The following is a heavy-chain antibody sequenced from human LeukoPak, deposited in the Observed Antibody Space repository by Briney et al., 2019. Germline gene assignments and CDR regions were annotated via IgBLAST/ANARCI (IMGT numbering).Heavy chain of an antibody. V-gene: IGHV4-4*07. CDR1: GGSISSYY. Sequence: SETLSLTCTVSGGSISSYYWSWIRQPAGKGLEWIGRIYTSGSTNYNPSLKSRVTMSVDTSKNQFSLKLSSVTAADTAVYYCARDRQGGATTEDYMDVWGKGTTVTVSS. CDR2: IYTSGST. J-gene: IGHJ6*03. D-gene: IGHD1-26*01. CDR3: ARDRQGGATTEDYMDV.